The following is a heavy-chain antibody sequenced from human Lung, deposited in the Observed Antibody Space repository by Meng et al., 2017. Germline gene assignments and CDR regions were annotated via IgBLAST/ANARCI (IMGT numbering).Heavy chain of an antibody. J-gene: IGHJ4*02. V-gene: IGHV3-7*01. Sequence: VELGGWGGGLAQPGGFLRLSLTASVFTFSSHWMGWFRQAPGKGLEWVANIKQDSSEKYYVDSVRGRFTVSRDNSKNSLYLQMNSLRVEDTAVYYCARSNALRGSDFWGQGTLVTVSS. D-gene: IGHD2-8*01. CDR2: IKQDSSEK. CDR3: ARSNALRGSDF. CDR1: VFTFSSHW.